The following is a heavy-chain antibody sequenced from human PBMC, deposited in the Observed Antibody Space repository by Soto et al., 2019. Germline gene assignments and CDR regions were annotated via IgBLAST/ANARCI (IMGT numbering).Heavy chain of an antibody. CDR2: IIASGRSL. CDR3: AKGTSKLDY. J-gene: IGHJ4*02. V-gene: IGHV3-23*01. Sequence: ETLSLTCTVSGGSITSYDWSWVRQAPGKGLEWASSIIASGRSLFYADAVKGRFTISRDNSKNTLYLQMSSLTAEDTAVYYCAKGTSKLDYWGQGTLVTVSS. D-gene: IGHD2-2*01. CDR1: GGSITSYD.